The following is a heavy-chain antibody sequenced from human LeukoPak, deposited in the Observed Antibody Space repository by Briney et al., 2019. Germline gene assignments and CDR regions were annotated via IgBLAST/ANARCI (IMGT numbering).Heavy chain of an antibody. V-gene: IGHV1-2*02. CDR1: GYTFTGYY. CDR2: INPNSGGT. D-gene: IGHD3-9*01. Sequence: GASVKVSCKASGYTFTGYYMHWVRQAPGQGLEWMGWINPNSGGTNYAQKFQGRVTMTRDTSISTAYMELSRLRSDDTAVYYCARDHYDVLTGYAYNAFDIWGQGTMVAVSS. J-gene: IGHJ3*02. CDR3: ARDHYDVLTGYAYNAFDI.